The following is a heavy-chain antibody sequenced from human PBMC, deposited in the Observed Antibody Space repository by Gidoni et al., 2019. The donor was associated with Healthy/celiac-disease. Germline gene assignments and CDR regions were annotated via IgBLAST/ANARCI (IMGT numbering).Heavy chain of an antibody. J-gene: IGHJ5*02. V-gene: IGHV1-69*02. Sequence: QVQLVQSGAEVKKPGSSVKVSCKASGGPFSSYTISWVRQAPGQGLEWMGRIIPILGIANYAQKFQGRVTITADKSTSTAYMELSSLRSEDTAVYYCARVGGIVVVPAAMGWFDPWGQGTLVTVSS. CDR2: IIPILGIA. CDR1: GGPFSSYT. D-gene: IGHD2-2*01. CDR3: ARVGGIVVVPAAMGWFDP.